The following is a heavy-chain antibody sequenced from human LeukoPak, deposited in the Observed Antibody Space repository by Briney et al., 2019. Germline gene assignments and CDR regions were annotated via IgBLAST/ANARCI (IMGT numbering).Heavy chain of an antibody. CDR3: ARAFPRIAAAGTXRYYFDY. D-gene: IGHD6-13*01. J-gene: IGHJ4*02. CDR1: GYTFTSYA. Sequence: ASVKVSCKASGYTFTSYAMNWVRQAPGQGLEWMGWINTXTGNPTYAQGFTGRFVFSLDTSVSTAYLQISSLKAEDTAVYYCARAFPRIAAAGTXRYYFDYWGQGTLVTVSS. CDR2: INTXTGNP. V-gene: IGHV7-4-1*02.